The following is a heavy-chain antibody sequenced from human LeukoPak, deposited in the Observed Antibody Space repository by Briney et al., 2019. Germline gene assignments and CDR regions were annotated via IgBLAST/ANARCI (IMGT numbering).Heavy chain of an antibody. Sequence: PSETLSLTCTVSGGSISSGGYYWSWIRQHPGKGLEWIGYIYYSGSTYYNPSLKSRVTISVDTSKNQFSLKLSSVTAADTAVYYCARGRLAARPPVRPMDYWGQGTLVTVSS. CDR1: GGSISSGGYY. CDR2: IYYSGST. D-gene: IGHD6-6*01. CDR3: ARGRLAARPPVRPMDY. V-gene: IGHV4-31*03. J-gene: IGHJ4*02.